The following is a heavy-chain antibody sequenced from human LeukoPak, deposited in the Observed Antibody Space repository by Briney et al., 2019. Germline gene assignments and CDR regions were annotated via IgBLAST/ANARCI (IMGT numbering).Heavy chain of an antibody. CDR1: GCSISSGSYY. V-gene: IGHV4-61*02. D-gene: IGHD3-22*01. CDR2: IYTSGST. J-gene: IGHJ3*02. CDR3: ATGNYYDSSGYHEADAFDI. Sequence: SQTLSLTCTVSGCSISSGSYYWSWIRQPAGKGLEWIGRIYTSGSTNYNPSLKSRVTISVDTSKNQFSLKLSSVTAADTAVYYCATGNYYDSSGYHEADAFDIWGQGTMVTVSS.